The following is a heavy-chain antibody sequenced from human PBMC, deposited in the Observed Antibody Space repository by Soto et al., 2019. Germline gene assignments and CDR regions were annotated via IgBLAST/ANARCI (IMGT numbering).Heavy chain of an antibody. V-gene: IGHV1-46*01. CDR3: ASCRVPVVPAAIHGLDYYGMDV. CDR2: INPSGGST. CDR1: GYTFTSYY. J-gene: IGHJ6*02. D-gene: IGHD2-2*02. Sequence: QVQLVQSGAEVKKPGASVKVSCKASGYTFTSYYMHWVRQAPGQGLEWMGIINPSGGSTSYAQKFQGRVTMTRDTSTSTVYMELSSLRSEDTAVYYCASCRVPVVPAAIHGLDYYGMDVWGQGTTVTVSS.